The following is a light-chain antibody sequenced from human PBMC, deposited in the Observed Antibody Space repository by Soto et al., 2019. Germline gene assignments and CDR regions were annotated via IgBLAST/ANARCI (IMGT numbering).Light chain of an antibody. CDR2: AAS. CDR3: QQLNSYPFLT. CDR1: QGISSY. Sequence: DIQLTQSPSFLSASVGDRVTITCRASQGISSYLAWYQQKPVKAPKLLIYAASTLQSGVPSRFSGSGSGTEFTLTNSSLQPEDFATYYCQQLNSYPFLTFGGGTKVEIK. J-gene: IGKJ4*01. V-gene: IGKV1-9*01.